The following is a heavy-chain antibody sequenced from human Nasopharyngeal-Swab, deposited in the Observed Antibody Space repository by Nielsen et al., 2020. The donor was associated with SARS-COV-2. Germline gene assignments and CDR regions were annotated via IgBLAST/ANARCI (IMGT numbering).Heavy chain of an antibody. CDR3: ARDKGAAAGDADFDY. J-gene: IGHJ4*02. D-gene: IGHD6-13*01. V-gene: IGHV3-21*01. CDR2: ISSSSSYI. Sequence: GGSLRLSCAASGFTFSSYWMSWVRQAPGKGLEWVSSISSSSSYIYYADSVKGRFTISRDNAKNSLYLQMNSLRAEDTAVYYCARDKGAAAGDADFDYWGQGTLVTVSS. CDR1: GFTFSSYW.